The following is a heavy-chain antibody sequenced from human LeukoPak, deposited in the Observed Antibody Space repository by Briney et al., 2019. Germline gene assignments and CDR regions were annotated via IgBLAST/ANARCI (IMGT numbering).Heavy chain of an antibody. CDR3: AKSDPYGDSLIEI. Sequence: GGSLRLSCAASGFTFSGYAMNWVRQAPGKGLEWLSHISSTGGTIYYADSVKGRLTVSRDNAKNSLYFQMNSLRAEDTAVYYCAKSDPYGDSLIEIWGQGALATVSS. CDR1: GFTFSGYA. V-gene: IGHV3-48*03. CDR2: ISSTGGTI. D-gene: IGHD4-17*01. J-gene: IGHJ4*02.